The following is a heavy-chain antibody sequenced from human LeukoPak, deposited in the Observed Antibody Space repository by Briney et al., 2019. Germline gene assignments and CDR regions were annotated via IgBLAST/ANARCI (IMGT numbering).Heavy chain of an antibody. CDR1: GFTFSSYW. Sequence: GGSLRLSCAASGFTFSSYWMSWVRQAPGKGLEWVANIKQDGSEKYYVDSVKGRFTISRDNAKNSLYLQMNSLRAEDTAVYYCARVSGIAAAYNWFDPWGQGTLVTVSS. CDR3: ARVSGIAAAYNWFDP. CDR2: IKQDGSEK. V-gene: IGHV3-7*01. J-gene: IGHJ5*02. D-gene: IGHD6-13*01.